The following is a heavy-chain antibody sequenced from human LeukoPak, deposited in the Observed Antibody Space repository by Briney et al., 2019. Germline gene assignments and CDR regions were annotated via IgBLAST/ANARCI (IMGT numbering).Heavy chain of an antibody. V-gene: IGHV5-51*01. J-gene: IGHJ3*02. CDR3: ARLPLRYFDWLLSPSYFDI. CDR1: GYSFTSYW. D-gene: IGHD3-9*01. Sequence: GESLKISCKGSGYSFTSYWIGWVRQMPGKGLEWMGIIYPGDSDTRYSPSFQGQVTISADKSISTAYLQWSSLKASDTAMYYCARLPLRYFDWLLSPSYFDIWGQGTMVTVSS. CDR2: IYPGDSDT.